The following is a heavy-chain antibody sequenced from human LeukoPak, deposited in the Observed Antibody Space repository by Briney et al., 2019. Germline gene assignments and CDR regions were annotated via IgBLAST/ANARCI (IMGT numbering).Heavy chain of an antibody. CDR1: GYTFTSYY. D-gene: IGHD2-15*01. Sequence: ASVKVSCKASGYTFTSYYMHWVRQAPGQGLEWMGRINPNSGGTNYAQKFQGRVTMTRDTSISTAYMELSRLRSDDTAVYYCARLQLGYCSGGSCSDYWGQGTLVTVSS. J-gene: IGHJ4*02. CDR3: ARLQLGYCSGGSCSDY. CDR2: INPNSGGT. V-gene: IGHV1-2*06.